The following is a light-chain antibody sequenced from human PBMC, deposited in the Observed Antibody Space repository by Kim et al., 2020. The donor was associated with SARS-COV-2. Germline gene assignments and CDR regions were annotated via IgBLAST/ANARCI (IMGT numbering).Light chain of an antibody. V-gene: IGKV3-20*01. CDR1: QSVSSSY. CDR3: QQGLT. J-gene: IGKJ4*01. Sequence: EIVLTQSPGTLSLSPGERATLSCRASQSVSSSYLAWYQQKPGQAPRLLIYGASSRATGIPDRFSGSGSGTDFTLTISSLEPEDFAVYYCQQGLTFGGGTKVDIK. CDR2: GAS.